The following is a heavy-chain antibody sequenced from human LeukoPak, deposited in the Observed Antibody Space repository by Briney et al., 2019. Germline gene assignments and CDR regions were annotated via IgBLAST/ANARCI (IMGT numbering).Heavy chain of an antibody. CDR2: INAYNGNT. Sequence: ASVKVSCKASGYTFTSYGITWVRQAPGQGLEWMGWINAYNGNTDYVQKLQGRVTMTTDTSTSAAYMELRSLRSDDTAVYYCARDSDNWNDVSYYYYGMDVWGQGTTVTVSS. CDR1: GYTFTSYG. D-gene: IGHD1-1*01. J-gene: IGHJ6*02. CDR3: ARDSDNWNDVSYYYYGMDV. V-gene: IGHV1-18*01.